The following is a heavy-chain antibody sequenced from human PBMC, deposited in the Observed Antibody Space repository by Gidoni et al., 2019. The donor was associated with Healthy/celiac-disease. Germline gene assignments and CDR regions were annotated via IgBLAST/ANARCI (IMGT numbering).Heavy chain of an antibody. Sequence: QVQLGPSGAEVKKPGSSVKVSCKASGGTFSSYAISWVRQAPGQGLEWTGGIIPIFGTANYAQKFQGRVTITADKSTSTAYMELSSLRSEDTAVYYCVEWGWNDQGDYWGQGTLVTVSS. CDR3: VEWGWNDQGDY. D-gene: IGHD1-1*01. J-gene: IGHJ4*02. V-gene: IGHV1-69*06. CDR2: IIPIFGTA. CDR1: GGTFSSYA.